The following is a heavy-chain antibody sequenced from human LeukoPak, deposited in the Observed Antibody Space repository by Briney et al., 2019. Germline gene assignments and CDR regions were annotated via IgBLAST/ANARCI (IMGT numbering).Heavy chain of an antibody. D-gene: IGHD2/OR15-2a*01. V-gene: IGHV4-59*12. Sequence: SETLSLTCTVSGGSISSYYWSWIRQPPGKGLEWIGYIYYSGSTNYNPSLKSRVTISVDTSKNQFSLKLSSVTAADTAVYYCAVLFPAEYAFDIWGQGTMVTVSS. J-gene: IGHJ3*02. CDR1: GGSISSYY. CDR2: IYYSGST. CDR3: AVLFPAEYAFDI.